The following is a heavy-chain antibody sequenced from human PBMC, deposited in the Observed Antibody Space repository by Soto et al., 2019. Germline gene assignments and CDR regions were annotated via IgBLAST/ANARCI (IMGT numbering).Heavy chain of an antibody. CDR3: ARDQDFVVVHYYYMDV. Sequence: ASVKVSCKASGYTFTSYGISWVRQAPGQGLEWMGWISAYNGNTNYAQKLQGRVTMTTDTSTSTAYMELRSLRSDDTAVYYCARDQDFVVVHYYYMDVWGKGTTVTVSS. V-gene: IGHV1-18*01. J-gene: IGHJ6*03. CDR1: GYTFTSYG. D-gene: IGHD2-2*01. CDR2: ISAYNGNT.